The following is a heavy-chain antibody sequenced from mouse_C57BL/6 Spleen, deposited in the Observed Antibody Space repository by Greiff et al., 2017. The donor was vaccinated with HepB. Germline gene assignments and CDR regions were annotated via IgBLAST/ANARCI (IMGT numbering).Heavy chain of an antibody. J-gene: IGHJ4*01. D-gene: IGHD2-3*01. CDR2: IYPGSGST. V-gene: IGHV1-55*01. CDR3: ARRNDGYYDAMDY. CDR1: GYTFTSYW. Sequence: QVQLQQPGAELVKPGASVKMSCKASGYTFTSYWITWVKQRPGQGLEWIGDIYPGSGSTNYNEKFKSKATLTVDTSSSTAYMQLSSLTSEDSAVYYCARRNDGYYDAMDYWGQGTSVTVSS.